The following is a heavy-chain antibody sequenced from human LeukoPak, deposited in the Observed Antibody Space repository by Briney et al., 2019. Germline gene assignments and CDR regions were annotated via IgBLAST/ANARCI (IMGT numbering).Heavy chain of an antibody. CDR1: GFSFSTYW. CDR3: ARDPGRRQWLIIHYGMDV. J-gene: IGHJ6*02. Sequence: GGSLRLSCAASGFSFSTYWMSWVRQAPGKGLEWVANIKQDGSEKYYVDSVKGRFIISRDNAKNSLYLQMNSLRAEDTAVYYCARDPGRRQWLIIHYGMDVWGQGTTVTVSS. CDR2: IKQDGSEK. V-gene: IGHV3-7*03. D-gene: IGHD6-19*01.